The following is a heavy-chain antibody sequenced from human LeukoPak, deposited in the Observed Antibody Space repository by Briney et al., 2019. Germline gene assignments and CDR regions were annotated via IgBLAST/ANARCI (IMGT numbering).Heavy chain of an antibody. Sequence: GGSLRLSCAASGFTFSSYAMSWVRQAPGKGLEWVSTISGSGGSTSYADSVKGRFTISRDNSKNTLYLQMNSLRAEDTAVYYCANPGRYSSGWVFPPCFDYWGQGTLVIVSS. J-gene: IGHJ4*02. CDR2: ISGSGGST. D-gene: IGHD6-19*01. V-gene: IGHV3-23*01. CDR1: GFTFSSYA. CDR3: ANPGRYSSGWVFPPCFDY.